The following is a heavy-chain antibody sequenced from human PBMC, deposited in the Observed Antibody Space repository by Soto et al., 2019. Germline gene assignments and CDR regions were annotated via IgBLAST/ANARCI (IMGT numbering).Heavy chain of an antibody. CDR3: ARRVTMVRGILITWFDP. D-gene: IGHD3-10*01. CDR2: IYYSGST. Sequence: SETLSLTCTVSGGSISGYYWSWIRQPPGKGLEWIGSIYYSGSTHYNPSLRSRVTISADTSTNQFSLKLSSVTAADTAVYYCARRVTMVRGILITWFDPWGHGTLVTVSS. J-gene: IGHJ5*02. CDR1: GGSISGYY. V-gene: IGHV4-59*08.